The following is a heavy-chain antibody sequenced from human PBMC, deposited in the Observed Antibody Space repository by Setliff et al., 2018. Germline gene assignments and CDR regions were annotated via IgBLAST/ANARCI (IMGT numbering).Heavy chain of an antibody. D-gene: IGHD3-22*01. CDR3: ARLALTGYDSSGYYYALEYYYYMDV. CDR1: GFSFSNYG. Sequence: PGGSLRLSCVVSGFSFSNYGMTWVRQAPGKGLEWISYISTSSSTKYYADSVKGRFTISRDNANQSLYLQMNSLGAEDTAVYYCARLALTGYDSSGYYYALEYYYYMDVWGKGTTVTVSS. V-gene: IGHV3-48*01. J-gene: IGHJ6*03. CDR2: ISTSSSTK.